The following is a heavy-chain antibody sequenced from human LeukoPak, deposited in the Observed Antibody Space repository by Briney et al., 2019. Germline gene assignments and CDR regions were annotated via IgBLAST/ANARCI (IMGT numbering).Heavy chain of an antibody. V-gene: IGHV1-24*01. J-gene: IGHJ3*02. CDR2: FDIEDGET. CDR1: GYILRELS. CDR3: ATDEMFPFDI. D-gene: IGHD5-24*01. Sequence: ASVKVSCKVSGYILRELSMHWVRRAPGKGLEWMGGFDIEDGETIYAQKFQGRVAMTEDTSTDTAYMELSGLRSEDTAVYYCATDEMFPFDIWGQGTMVTVSS.